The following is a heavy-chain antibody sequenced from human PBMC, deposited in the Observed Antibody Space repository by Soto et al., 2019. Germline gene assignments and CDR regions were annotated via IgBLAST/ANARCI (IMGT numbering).Heavy chain of an antibody. D-gene: IGHD6-13*01. V-gene: IGHV3-48*02. Sequence: HPGGSLRLSCAASGFTFSSYSMNWVRQAPGKGLEWVSYISSSSSTIYYADSVKGRFTISRDNAKNSLYLQMNSLRDEDTAVYYCAREGWQRLAAGNNYYYYYGMDVWGQGTTVTVSS. CDR2: ISSSSSTI. J-gene: IGHJ6*02. CDR3: AREGWQRLAAGNNYYYYYGMDV. CDR1: GFTFSSYS.